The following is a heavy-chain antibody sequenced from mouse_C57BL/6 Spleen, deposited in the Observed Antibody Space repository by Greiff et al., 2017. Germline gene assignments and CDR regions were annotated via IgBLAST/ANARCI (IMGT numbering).Heavy chain of an antibody. D-gene: IGHD1-1*01. CDR1: GYTFTDYY. CDR3: AKHRVSSSVVAPGYFDD. V-gene: IGHV1-26*01. CDR2: INPNNGGT. J-gene: IGHJ1*03. Sequence: EVKLQQSGPELVKPGASVKISCKASGYTFTDYYMHWVKQSHGKSLEWIGDINPNNGGTSYNQKFKGKATLTVDTSSSTAYMELRSLTSEDSAVYYCAKHRVSSSVVAPGYFDDWGTGTTVTVSS.